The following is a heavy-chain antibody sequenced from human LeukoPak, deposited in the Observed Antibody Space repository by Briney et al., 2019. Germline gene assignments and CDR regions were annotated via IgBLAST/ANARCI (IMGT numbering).Heavy chain of an antibody. J-gene: IGHJ4*02. CDR3: ARGPNWNYFDY. CDR2: IYYSGST. CDR1: GGSISSYH. Sequence: SETLSLTCTVSGGSISSYHWSWIRQPPGKGLEWIGYIYYSGSTNYNPSLKSRVTISVDTSKNQFSLKLSSVTAADTAVYYCARGPNWNYFDYWGKGTLVTVSS. D-gene: IGHD1-20*01. V-gene: IGHV4-59*01.